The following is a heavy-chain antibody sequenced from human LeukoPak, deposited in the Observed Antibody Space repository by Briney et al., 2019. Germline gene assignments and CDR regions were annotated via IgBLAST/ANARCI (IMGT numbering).Heavy chain of an antibody. J-gene: IGHJ6*03. V-gene: IGHV4-59*01. CDR3: AREARGTKTKSYYYYYMDV. Sequence: SETLSLTCTVSGGSISSYYWSWIRQPPGKGLEWIGYIYYSGSTNYNPSLKSRVTISVDTSKNQFSLKLSSVTAADTAVYYCAREARGTKTKSYYYYYMDVWGKGTTVTVSS. D-gene: IGHD3-16*01. CDR1: GGSISSYY. CDR2: IYYSGST.